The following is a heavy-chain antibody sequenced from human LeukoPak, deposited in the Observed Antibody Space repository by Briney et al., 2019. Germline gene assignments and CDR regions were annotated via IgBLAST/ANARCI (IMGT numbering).Heavy chain of an antibody. CDR2: ISPNSGNT. J-gene: IGHJ4*02. D-gene: IGHD3-10*01. CDR1: GYTFTSYD. Sequence: GASVKVSCKASGYTFTSYDINWVRQATGQGLEWMGWISPNSGNTGYAQKFQGRVTMTRTTSISTAYMELSSLRSEDTAVYYCARGTVGPLWFGGYWGQGTLVTVSS. V-gene: IGHV1-8*01. CDR3: ARGTVGPLWFGGY.